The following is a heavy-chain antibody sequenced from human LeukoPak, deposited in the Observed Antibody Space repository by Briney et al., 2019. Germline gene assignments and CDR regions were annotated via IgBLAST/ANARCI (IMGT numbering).Heavy chain of an antibody. CDR2: ISVTASST. CDR1: GFTFNSYA. Sequence: WGSLRLSCVPSGFTFNSYAMIWVRQAPGQGLEWVSTISVTASSTYYADSVKGRFTATRDNSKSTLYLQMNGLRLEDTAVYYCARTLRSGDWYFDYWGQGTLVTVSS. D-gene: IGHD2-21*02. J-gene: IGHJ4*02. V-gene: IGHV3-23*01. CDR3: ARTLRSGDWYFDY.